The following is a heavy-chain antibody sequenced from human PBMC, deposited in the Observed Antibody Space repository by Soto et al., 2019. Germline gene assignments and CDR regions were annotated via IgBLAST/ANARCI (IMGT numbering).Heavy chain of an antibody. CDR1: GFTFSRYA. D-gene: IGHD2-2*01. V-gene: IGHV3-30-3*01. J-gene: IGHJ1*01. CDR3: AREVFILSCYAYCGDLTLVPIRSAKYVN. Sequence: GGSLRLSCAASGFTFSRYAMHWVRQAPGKGLERVAVISYDGSNKYYADSVKGRFTISRDNSKNTLYLQMNSLRAEDTAVYYCAREVFILSCYAYCGDLTLVPIRSAKYVNWG. CDR2: ISYDGSNK.